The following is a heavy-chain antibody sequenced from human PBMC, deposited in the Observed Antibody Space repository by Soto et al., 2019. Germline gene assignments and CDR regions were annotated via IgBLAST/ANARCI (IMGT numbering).Heavy chain of an antibody. CDR3: AHRLHYFDSSGYSNDAFDI. V-gene: IGHV2-5*02. Sequence: KESGPTLVRPTQTLTLTCTFSGFSLTTGEVGVGWIRQPPGKALEWLALIYRGDEKRYRPSLKTRLTITKDTSKNQVVLTMTKVDPVDTATYFCAHRLHYFDSSGYSNDAFDIWGQGTMVTVSS. J-gene: IGHJ3*02. CDR2: IYRGDEK. D-gene: IGHD3-22*01. CDR1: GFSLTTGEVG.